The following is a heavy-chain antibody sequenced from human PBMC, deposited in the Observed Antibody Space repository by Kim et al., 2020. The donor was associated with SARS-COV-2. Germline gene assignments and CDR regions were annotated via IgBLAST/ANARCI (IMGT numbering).Heavy chain of an antibody. J-gene: IGHJ3*02. V-gene: IGHV4-31*03. Sequence: SETLSLTCTVSGGSITDGANYWSWIRQHPGKGLEWIGSIFHTGSAHYNPSLRSRLTISVDTSKNQFSLKVFSVTAADTAVYYCARDWASGSPTYDAFVI. CDR3: ARDWASGSPTYDAFVI. CDR2: IFHTGSA. CDR1: GGSITDGANY. D-gene: IGHD3-10*01.